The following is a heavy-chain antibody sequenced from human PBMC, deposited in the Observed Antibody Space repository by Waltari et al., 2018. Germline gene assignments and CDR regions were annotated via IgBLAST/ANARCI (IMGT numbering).Heavy chain of an antibody. V-gene: IGHV4-39*01. CDR3: ATYIGASIGTAAFDV. D-gene: IGHD5-12*01. CDR2: ISYSGAT. Sequence: QLHLQESVPGLVKPSETLSLTCSVSGGSITSNRHYWGWIRQPPGKGPEWTGTISYSGATYNNPSLKSRVTISVDTSKNQYSLKLTSVTAADTAVYYCATYIGASIGTAAFDVWGQGTMVTVSS. J-gene: IGHJ3*01. CDR1: GGSITSNRHY.